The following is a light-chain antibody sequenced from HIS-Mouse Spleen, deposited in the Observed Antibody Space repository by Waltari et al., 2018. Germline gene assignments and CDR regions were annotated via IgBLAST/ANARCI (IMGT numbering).Light chain of an antibody. Sequence: QSALTQPASVSGSPGQSLTISCTGTSSDVGGYNYVSWYQPHPGKAPKRMIYDVSNRPSGVSNRFSGSKSGNTASLTISGLQAEDEADYYCSSYTSSSTLVFGGGTKLTVL. V-gene: IGLV2-14*03. CDR2: DVS. CDR3: SSYTSSSTLV. CDR1: SSDVGGYNY. J-gene: IGLJ2*01.